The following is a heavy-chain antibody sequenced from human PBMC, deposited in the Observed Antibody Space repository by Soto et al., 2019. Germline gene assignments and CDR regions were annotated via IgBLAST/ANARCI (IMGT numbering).Heavy chain of an antibody. CDR2: IYYSGST. D-gene: IGHD7-27*01. CDR1: GGSISSYY. CDR3: ARDSHWGSTDSFDI. V-gene: IGHV4-59*01. Sequence: SETLSLTCTVSGGSISSYYWSWIRQPPGKGLEWIGYIYYSGSTNYNPSLKSRVTISVDTSKNQFSLKLSSVTAADTAVYYCARDSHWGSTDSFDIWGQGTMVTVSS. J-gene: IGHJ3*02.